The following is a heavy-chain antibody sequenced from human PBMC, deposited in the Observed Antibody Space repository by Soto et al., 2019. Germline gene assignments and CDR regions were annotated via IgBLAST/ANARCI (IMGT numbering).Heavy chain of an antibody. Sequence: QVQLVQSGAEVKKPGASVKISCKASGYTFTRYTMNWVRQAPGQRLEWMGWINPDNGNTKSSQKFQDRVIITRDTSASTAYMDRRSLRSKDTAVYYCARGIATGQLDPWGQGTLVTVSS. CDR2: INPDNGNT. CDR3: ARGIATGQLDP. J-gene: IGHJ5*02. V-gene: IGHV1-3*01. CDR1: GYTFTRYT. D-gene: IGHD2-15*01.